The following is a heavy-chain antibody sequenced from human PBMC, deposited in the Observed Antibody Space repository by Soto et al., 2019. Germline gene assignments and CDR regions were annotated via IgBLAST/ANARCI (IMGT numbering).Heavy chain of an antibody. V-gene: IGHV2-70*01. CDR2: IDWDDDK. J-gene: IGHJ4*02. Sequence: VSGPTLVNPTQTLTLTCTFSGFSLSTSGMCVSWIRQPPGKALEWLALIDWDDDKYYSTSLKTRLTISKDTSKNQVVLTMTNMDPVDTATYYCARSYRYSGSYEFYFDYWGQGTLVTVSS. D-gene: IGHD1-26*01. CDR3: ARSYRYSGSYEFYFDY. CDR1: GFSLSTSGMC.